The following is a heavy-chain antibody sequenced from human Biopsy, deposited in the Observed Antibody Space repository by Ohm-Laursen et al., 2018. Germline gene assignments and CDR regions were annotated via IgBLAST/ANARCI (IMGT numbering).Heavy chain of an antibody. CDR2: IYYTGST. D-gene: IGHD1-26*01. CDR1: GGSISSYY. J-gene: IGHJ2*01. V-gene: IGHV4-59*08. CDR3: ARHAPSYSGSYWRYFDL. Sequence: GTLSLTCTVSGGSISSYYWSWIRQPPGKGLEWIGYIYYTGSTNYNPSLKSRVTISVDTSMNHLSLRLTPVTAADTAVYYCARHAPSYSGSYWRYFDLWGRGTLVTVSS.